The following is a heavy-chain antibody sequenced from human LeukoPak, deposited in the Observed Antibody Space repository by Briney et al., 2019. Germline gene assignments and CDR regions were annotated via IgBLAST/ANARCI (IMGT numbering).Heavy chain of an antibody. CDR3: ATTHYDPITFYSHYYSYRMDA. V-gene: IGHV1-18*01. CDR1: GYTFTIYG. D-gene: IGHD5-12*01. Sequence: SVKLSCKASGYTFTIYGISWGRQSARHGLEWMRGMSAYNAKTNYAQRLQGRVTMPRDNSTSTAHMELRSLRSDDTAVYYCATTHYDPITFYSHYYSYRMDAWGQGTTVTVSS. CDR2: MSAYNAKT. J-gene: IGHJ6*01.